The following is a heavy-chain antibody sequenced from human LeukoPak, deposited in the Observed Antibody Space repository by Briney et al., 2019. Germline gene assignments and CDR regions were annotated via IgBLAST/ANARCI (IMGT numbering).Heavy chain of an antibody. CDR2: IDYSGNT. V-gene: IGHV4-59*01. CDR3: ARWYYDSSGYRYFDY. D-gene: IGHD3-22*01. J-gene: IGHJ4*02. CDR1: GVSISSYY. Sequence: PSETLSLTCTVSGVSISSYYWTWIRQPPGKGLKWIGNIDYSGNTKYNPSLKSRVTISVDTYKNQFSLKLSSVTAADTAVYYCARWYYDSSGYRYFDYWGQGTLVTVSS.